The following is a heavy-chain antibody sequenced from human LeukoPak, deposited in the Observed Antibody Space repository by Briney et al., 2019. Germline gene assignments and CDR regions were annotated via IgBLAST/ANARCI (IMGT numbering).Heavy chain of an antibody. V-gene: IGHV4-31*03. Sequence: SQTLSLTCTVSGGSISSGGYYWSWIRQHPGKVLEWIGYIYYSGSTYYNPSLKSRVTISVDTSKNQFSLKLSSVTAADTAVYYCARLRTTFGVTFYGMDVWGQGTTVTVSS. CDR2: IYYSGST. J-gene: IGHJ6*02. CDR1: GGSISSGGYY. D-gene: IGHD3-3*01. CDR3: ARLRTTFGVTFYGMDV.